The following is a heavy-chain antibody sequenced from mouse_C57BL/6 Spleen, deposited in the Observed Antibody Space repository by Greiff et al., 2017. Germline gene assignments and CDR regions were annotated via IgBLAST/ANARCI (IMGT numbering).Heavy chain of an antibody. CDR1: GYTFTSYG. Sequence: QVQLQQSGAELARPGASVKLSCKASGYTFTSYGISWVKQRTGQGLEWIGEIYPRSGNTYYNEKFEGKATLTADKSSSTAYMELRSLTSEDSAVYFCARKKDYGYDLDYAMDYWGQGTSVTVSS. V-gene: IGHV1-81*01. D-gene: IGHD2-2*01. CDR3: ARKKDYGYDLDYAMDY. J-gene: IGHJ4*01. CDR2: IYPRSGNT.